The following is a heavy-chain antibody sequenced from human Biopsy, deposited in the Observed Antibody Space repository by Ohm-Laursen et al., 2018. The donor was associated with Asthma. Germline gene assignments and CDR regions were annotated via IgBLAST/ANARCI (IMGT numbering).Heavy chain of an antibody. CDR3: AIFKRGYSYGYAGVFDY. CDR1: GFTFSSYS. J-gene: IGHJ4*02. D-gene: IGHD5-18*01. V-gene: IGHV3-48*02. CDR2: ISSSSSTI. Sequence: SLRLSCAASGFTFSSYSMNWVRQAPGKGLEWVSYISSSSSTIYYADSVKGRFTISRDNAKNSLYLQMNSLRDEDTAVYYCAIFKRGYSYGYAGVFDYWGQGTLVTVSS.